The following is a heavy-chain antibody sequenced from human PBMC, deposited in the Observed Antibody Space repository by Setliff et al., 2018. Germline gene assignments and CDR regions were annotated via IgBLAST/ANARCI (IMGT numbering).Heavy chain of an antibody. CDR2: ICYTGTA. J-gene: IGHJ4*02. CDR1: GDSISSTSYQ. V-gene: IGHV4-39*01. CDR3: ARHEFVGGYYGSVTYRHFDY. D-gene: IGHD3-10*01. Sequence: KSSETLSLTCTVSGDSISSTSYQWGWVRQPPGKGLEWIGSICYTGTAYYNPSLKSRVTISVDTSKNQFSLQVTSLAATDTALYFCARHEFVGGYYGSVTYRHFDYWGQGIFVTV.